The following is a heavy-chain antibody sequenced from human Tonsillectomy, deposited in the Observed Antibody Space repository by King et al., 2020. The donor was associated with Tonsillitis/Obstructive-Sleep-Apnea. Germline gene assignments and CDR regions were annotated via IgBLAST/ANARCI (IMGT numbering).Heavy chain of an antibody. V-gene: IGHV3-23*01. Sequence: QLQESGGGLVQPGGSLRLSCVASGYMFTRYAMTWVRLAPGKGLEWVSAISGTGGGRFYAESVKGRFTISSHSSQKTVFLQMDSLRVDDTAVYYCAKVKFDGAAFDSLDSWGQGTLVTVSS. D-gene: IGHD5-24*01. J-gene: IGHJ4*02. CDR1: GYMFTRYA. CDR3: AKVKFDGAAFDSLDS. CDR2: ISGTGGGR.